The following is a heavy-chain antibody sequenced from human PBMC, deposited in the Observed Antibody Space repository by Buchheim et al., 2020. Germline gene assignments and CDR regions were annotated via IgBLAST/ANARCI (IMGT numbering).Heavy chain of an antibody. CDR3: ARGSDYYYYGMDV. CDR2: INHSGST. V-gene: IGHV4-34*01. J-gene: IGHJ6*02. CDR1: GGSFSGYY. Sequence: QVQLQQWGAGLLKPSETLSLTCAVYGGSFSGYYWSWIRQPPGKGLEWIGEINHSGSTNYNPSLKSRVTISVDTSKNQFSLKLSSVTAADTAVYYCARGSDYYYYGMDVWGQGTT.